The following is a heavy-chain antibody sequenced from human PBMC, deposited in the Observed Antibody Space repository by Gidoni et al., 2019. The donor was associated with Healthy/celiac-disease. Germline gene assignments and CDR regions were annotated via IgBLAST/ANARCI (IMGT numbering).Heavy chain of an antibody. V-gene: IGHV3-30*18. D-gene: IGHD2-8*01. CDR2: ISYDGSNK. CDR3: AKDSRYCTNGVCYHLTKLQSWFDP. J-gene: IGHJ5*02. CDR1: GFTFVTYG. Sequence: VQLVESGGGVVQPGRLLRLPCAASGFTFVTYGMHWVPQAPGKGLGWVAVISYDGSNKYYAECVKGRFTISRDNYKNTLYLQMNSRRAEDTAVYYFAKDSRYCTNGVCYHLTKLQSWFDPWGQGTLVTVSS.